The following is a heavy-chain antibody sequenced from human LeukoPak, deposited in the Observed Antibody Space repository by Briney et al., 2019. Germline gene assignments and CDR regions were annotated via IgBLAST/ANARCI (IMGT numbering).Heavy chain of an antibody. CDR1: GFTFSSYE. CDR2: ISSSGSTI. Sequence: GGSLRLSCAASGFTFSSYEMNWVRQAPGKGLEWGSCISSSGSTIYYADSVKGRFTISRDNAKNSLYLQMNSMRAEDTAVYYCARAGDILTGSFDYWGQGTMVTVSS. J-gene: IGHJ4*02. D-gene: IGHD3-9*01. V-gene: IGHV3-48*03. CDR3: ARAGDILTGSFDY.